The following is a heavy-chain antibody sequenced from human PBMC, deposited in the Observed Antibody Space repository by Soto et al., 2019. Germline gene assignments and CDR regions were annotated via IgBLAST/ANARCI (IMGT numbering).Heavy chain of an antibody. CDR3: ARGGPTGGSYKYNWFDP. Sequence: SETLSLTCTVSGGSISSDDFYWSWIRQPPGRGLEWIGYISYSGSTYYNTSLKSRVTISVDTSKNQFSLKLNSVTAADTAVYYCARGGPTGGSYKYNWFDPWGQGTLVTVSS. V-gene: IGHV4-30-4*01. D-gene: IGHD2-15*01. CDR1: GGSISSDDFY. CDR2: ISYSGST. J-gene: IGHJ5*02.